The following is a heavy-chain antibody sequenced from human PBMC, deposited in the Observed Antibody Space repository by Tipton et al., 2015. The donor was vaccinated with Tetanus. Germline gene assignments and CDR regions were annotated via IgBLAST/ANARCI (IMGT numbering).Heavy chain of an antibody. CDR2: LSFDGTNE. CDR3: AKRGARLWAPNRYYYSGLGE. V-gene: IGHV3-30*18. Sequence: SLRLSCAASGFTFSDYGMHWVRQAPGKGLEWVAVLSFDGTNEDYADSVKGRFTISRDNSKNTLFLKMNSLRPEDAAVYYCAKRGARLWAPNRYYYSGLGEWGQGTTVSVSS. D-gene: IGHD6-25*01. J-gene: IGHJ6*02. CDR1: GFTFSDYG.